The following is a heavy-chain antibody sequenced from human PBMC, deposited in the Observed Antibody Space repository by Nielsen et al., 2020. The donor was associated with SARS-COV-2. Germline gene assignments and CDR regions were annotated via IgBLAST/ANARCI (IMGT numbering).Heavy chain of an antibody. J-gene: IGHJ4*02. D-gene: IGHD3-10*01. CDR3: TTDSAPRGFGY. V-gene: IGHV3-15*01. CDR1: GFTFSNAW. CDR2: IKSRPDGGTT. Sequence: GGSLRLSCVVSGFTFSNAWMSWVRQAPGKGLEWVGRIKSRPDGGTTDFAAPVKDRFTISKDYSKNTLYLQMNRLKTEDTAFYYFTTDSAPRGFGYWGQGTRVTVSS.